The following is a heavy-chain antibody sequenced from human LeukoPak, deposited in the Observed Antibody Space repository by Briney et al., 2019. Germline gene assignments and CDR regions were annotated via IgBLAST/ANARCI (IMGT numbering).Heavy chain of an antibody. CDR1: GFTVSSNY. Sequence: GGSLRLSCAASGFTVSSNYMSWVRQAPGKGLEWVSIIYSGGSTFYADSVKGRFTISRDNSKNTLYLQMNSLRAEDTAVYYCAKEIYGDSTGGRFQHWGQGTLVTVSS. CDR2: IYSGGST. CDR3: AKEIYGDSTGGRFQH. J-gene: IGHJ1*01. D-gene: IGHD4-17*01. V-gene: IGHV3-53*01.